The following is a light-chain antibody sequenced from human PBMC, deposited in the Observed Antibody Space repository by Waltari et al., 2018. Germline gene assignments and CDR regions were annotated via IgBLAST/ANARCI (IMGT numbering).Light chain of an antibody. V-gene: IGKV2-30*02. J-gene: IGKJ2*01. Sequence: VMTQSPVSLSVTIGQAASISCKSSQSLVPVDGNTYLNWFHQRPGQAPRRLIYWVFNRDSGVPDRFSGSGSGTDFTLRISRVEAEDVGVYYCMQGTRWPYTFGQGTQLDIK. CDR3: MQGTRWPYT. CDR1: QSLVPVDGNTY. CDR2: WVF.